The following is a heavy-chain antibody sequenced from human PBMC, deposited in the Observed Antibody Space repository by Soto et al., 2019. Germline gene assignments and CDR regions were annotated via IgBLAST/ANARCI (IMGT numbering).Heavy chain of an antibody. D-gene: IGHD2-15*01. CDR1: GGAFSGYY. Sequence: ASGTLSLTCAVYGGAFSGYYWSWVRPPPGEGLEWIGEINHSGSTNYNPSLKSRVTISVDTSKNQFSLKLSSVTAADTAVYYCARGRVVVVAATLNAFDIWGQGTMVTVSS. J-gene: IGHJ3*02. V-gene: IGHV4-34*01. CDR2: INHSGST. CDR3: ARGRVVVVAATLNAFDI.